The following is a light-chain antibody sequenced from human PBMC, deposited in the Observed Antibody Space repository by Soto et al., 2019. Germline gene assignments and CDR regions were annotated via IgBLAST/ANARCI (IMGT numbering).Light chain of an antibody. J-gene: IGKJ4*01. CDR3: QQYDNSPLT. Sequence: EIVMTQSPATLSVSPGERATLSCRASQAVSSNLAWYQQKPGQAPRLLIYAASTRAAGIPDRFSGSGSGTDFTLTISRLEPEDFAVYYCQQYDNSPLTFGGGTKVDIK. CDR1: QAVSSN. V-gene: IGKV3D-15*01. CDR2: AAS.